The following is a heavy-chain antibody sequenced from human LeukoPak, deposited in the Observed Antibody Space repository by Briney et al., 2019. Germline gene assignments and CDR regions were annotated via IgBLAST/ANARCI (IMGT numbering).Heavy chain of an antibody. D-gene: IGHD2-15*01. CDR2: ISVSGNT. J-gene: IGHJ4*02. CDR1: GFTFSSYA. CDR3: AKAPVTTCSGAYCYPFDY. V-gene: IGHV3-23*01. Sequence: QTGGSLRLPCAASGFTFSSYAMSWVRQGPGKGLEWVSAISVSGNTYHADSVKGRFTISRDSSKNTLYLQMNSLRAEDAAVYYCAKAPVTTCSGAYCYPFDYWGQGTLVTVSS.